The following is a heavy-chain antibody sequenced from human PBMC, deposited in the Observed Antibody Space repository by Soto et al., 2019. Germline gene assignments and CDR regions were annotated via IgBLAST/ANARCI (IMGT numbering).Heavy chain of an antibody. CDR2: ISAYNGNT. CDR3: ARGGEITVDDNWFDP. V-gene: IGHV1-18*01. D-gene: IGHD4-4*01. J-gene: IGHJ5*02. Sequence: QVQLVQSGAEVKKPGASVKVSCKASGYTFTSYGISWVRQAPGQGLEWMGWISAYNGNTNYAQKLQGRVTMTTDTSXXTAYMELRSLRADDTAVYYCARGGEITVDDNWFDPWGQGTLVTVSS. CDR1: GYTFTSYG.